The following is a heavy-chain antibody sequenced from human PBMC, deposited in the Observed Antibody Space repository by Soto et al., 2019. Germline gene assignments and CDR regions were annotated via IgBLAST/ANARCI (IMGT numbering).Heavy chain of an antibody. V-gene: IGHV1-69*13. CDR1: GGTFSSYA. J-gene: IGHJ6*02. CDR3: ASGTMIVVVTPYYYYGMDV. D-gene: IGHD3-22*01. Sequence: SVKVSCKASGGTFSSYATSWVRQAPGQGLEWMGGIIPIFGTANYAQKFQGRVTITADESTSTAYMELSSLRSEDTAVYYCASGTMIVVVTPYYYYGMDVWGQGTTVTVS. CDR2: IIPIFGTA.